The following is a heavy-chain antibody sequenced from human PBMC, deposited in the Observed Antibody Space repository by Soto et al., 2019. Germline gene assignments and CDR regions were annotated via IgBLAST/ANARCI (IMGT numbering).Heavy chain of an antibody. V-gene: IGHV4-59*01. CDR1: GGSISSYY. CDR2: IYYSGST. CDR3: ARGGGYYFPVVDY. J-gene: IGHJ4*02. Sequence: SETLSLTCTVSGGSISSYYWSWIRQPPGKGLEWIGYIYYSGSTNYNPSLKSRVTISVDTSKNQFSLKLSSVTAADTAVYYCARGGGYYFPVVDYWGQGTLVTVSS. D-gene: IGHD3-22*01.